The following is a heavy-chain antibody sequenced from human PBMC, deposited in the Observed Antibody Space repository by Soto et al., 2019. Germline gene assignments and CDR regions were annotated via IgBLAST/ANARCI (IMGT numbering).Heavy chain of an antibody. J-gene: IGHJ4*02. V-gene: IGHV4-30-2*06. CDR2: ISHLENT. CDR1: GASISYGGFS. D-gene: IGHD5-12*01. CDR3: ARGGGYDSFDY. Sequence: SETLSLTCTVSGASISYGGFSWSWIRQSPGKGLEWIGYISHLENTYLHPSFKSRLTMSIGRTRNQFSLKLSSVTAADMAVYYCARGGGYDSFDYWGQGVLVTVSS.